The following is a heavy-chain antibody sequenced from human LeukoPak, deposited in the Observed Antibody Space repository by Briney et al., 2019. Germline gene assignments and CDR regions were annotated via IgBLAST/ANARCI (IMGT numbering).Heavy chain of an antibody. D-gene: IGHD3-9*01. CDR3: AKDFLYAGYDILTGYYFDY. V-gene: IGHV3-23*01. CDR1: GFTFSSYA. Sequence: PGGSLRLSCAASGFTFSSYAMSWVRQAPGKGLEWVSAISGSGGSTYYADSVKGRFTISRDNSKNTLYLQMNSLRAEDTAVYYCAKDFLYAGYDILTGYYFDYWGQEPWSPSPQ. J-gene: IGHJ5*01. CDR2: ISGSGGST.